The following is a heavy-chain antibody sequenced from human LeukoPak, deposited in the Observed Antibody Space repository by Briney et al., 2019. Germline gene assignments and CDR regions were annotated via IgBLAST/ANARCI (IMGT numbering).Heavy chain of an antibody. D-gene: IGHD6-19*01. Sequence: SETLSLTCTVSGDSISRYYWSWIRQPAGKGLEWIGRIYISGSTNYNPSLKSRVTLSVDTSKNQFSLKLSSVTAADTAVYYCARSSSGWSNFDYWGQGTLVTVSS. V-gene: IGHV4-4*07. CDR1: GDSISRYY. CDR3: ARSSSGWSNFDY. CDR2: IYISGST. J-gene: IGHJ4*02.